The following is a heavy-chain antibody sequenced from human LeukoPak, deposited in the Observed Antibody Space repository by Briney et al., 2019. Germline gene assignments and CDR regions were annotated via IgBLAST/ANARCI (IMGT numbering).Heavy chain of an antibody. CDR1: GGSISGYC. D-gene: IGHD3-10*01. J-gene: IGHJ4*02. V-gene: IGHV4-59*01. CDR2: IYYSGST. CDR3: ARDAPGGY. Sequence: RTSETLSLTCTVSGGSISGYCWSWIRQPPGKGLEWIGYIYYSGSTNYNPSLKSRVTISVDTSKNQFSLKLSSVTAADTAVYYCARDAPGGYWGQGTLVTVSS.